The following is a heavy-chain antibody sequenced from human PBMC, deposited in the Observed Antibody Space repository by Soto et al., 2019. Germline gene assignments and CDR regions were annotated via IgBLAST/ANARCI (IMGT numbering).Heavy chain of an antibody. Sequence: EVQLLESGGGLVQPGGSLRLSCAASGFTFSTYAMSWVHQAPGEGLEWVSADGSGGTTYYAYSLKGRFTISRDNSKNTLDLQLNSLRVEDTAVYYCAKEDDDILTGPPGRYYFDYWGQGTLVTVSS. J-gene: IGHJ4*02. CDR1: GFTFSTYA. CDR2: DGSGGTT. D-gene: IGHD3-9*01. CDR3: AKEDDDILTGPPGRYYFDY. V-gene: IGHV3-23*01.